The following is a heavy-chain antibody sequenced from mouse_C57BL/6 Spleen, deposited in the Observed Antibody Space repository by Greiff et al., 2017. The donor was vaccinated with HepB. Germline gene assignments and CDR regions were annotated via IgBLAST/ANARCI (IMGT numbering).Heavy chain of an antibody. CDR2: IHPNSGST. Sequence: QVQLQQPGAELVKPGASVKLSCKASGYTFTSYWMHWVKQRPGQGLEWIGMIHPNSGSTNYNEKFKSKATLTVDKSSSTAYMQLSSLTSEDSAVYYWARRGMYGYDGYDFDYWGQGTTLTVSS. J-gene: IGHJ2*01. V-gene: IGHV1-64*01. CDR3: ARRGMYGYDGYDFDY. D-gene: IGHD2-2*01. CDR1: GYTFTSYW.